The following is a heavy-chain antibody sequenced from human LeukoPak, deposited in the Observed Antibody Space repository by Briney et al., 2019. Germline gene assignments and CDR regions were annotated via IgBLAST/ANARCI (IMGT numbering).Heavy chain of an antibody. CDR1: GGSISSYY. CDR2: IYYSGST. Sequence: SETLSLTCTVSGGSISSYYWSWIRQPPGKGLEWIGYIYYSGSTNYNPSLKSRVTISVDASKNQFSLKLSSVTAADTAVYYCARVGVYSSGSGGYFDYWGQGTLVTVSS. V-gene: IGHV4-59*08. D-gene: IGHD6-19*01. J-gene: IGHJ4*02. CDR3: ARVGVYSSGSGGYFDY.